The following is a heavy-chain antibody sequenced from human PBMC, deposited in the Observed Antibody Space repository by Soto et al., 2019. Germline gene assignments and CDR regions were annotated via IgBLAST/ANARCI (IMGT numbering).Heavy chain of an antibody. J-gene: IGHJ5*02. CDR2: INHSGST. CDR3: AKDGKTYYYGSGSSGNWFDP. V-gene: IGHV4-34*01. D-gene: IGHD3-10*01. CDR1: GGSFSGYY. Sequence: SETLSLTCAVYGGSFSGYYWSWIRQPPGKGLEWIGEINHSGSTNYNPSLKSRVTISVDTSKNQFSLKLSSVTAADTAVYYCAKDGKTYYYGSGSSGNWFDPWGQGTLVTVSS.